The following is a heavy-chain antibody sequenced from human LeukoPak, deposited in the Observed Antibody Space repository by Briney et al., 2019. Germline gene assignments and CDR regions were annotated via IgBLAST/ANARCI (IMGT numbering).Heavy chain of an antibody. J-gene: IGHJ4*02. D-gene: IGHD4-17*01. CDR3: ARDAMSSVTTSPHYFDY. CDR2: ISAYNGNT. Sequence: ASVKVSCKASGYTFSIYGFSWVRQAPGQGLEWMGWISAYNGNTNYAQKFQGRVTMTTDTSTSTAHMELRSLRSDDTAVYYCARDAMSSVTTSPHYFDYWGQGTLVTVSS. V-gene: IGHV1-18*01. CDR1: GYTFSIYG.